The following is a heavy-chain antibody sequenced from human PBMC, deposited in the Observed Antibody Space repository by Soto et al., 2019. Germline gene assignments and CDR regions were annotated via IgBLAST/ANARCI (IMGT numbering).Heavy chain of an antibody. CDR2: IYYRGNT. CDR3: ARLEGLATISYYFDY. J-gene: IGHJ4*02. D-gene: IGHD3-9*01. V-gene: IGHV4-39*01. CDR1: GDSINSDNYY. Sequence: SEPLSLTCCVSGDSINSDNYYWGWIRQPPGKGLEWIGSIYYRGNTYYNPSLKTRVTISLDKSKSQFSLKLNSVTAADSAVYFCARLEGLATISYYFDYWGQGTLVTVSS.